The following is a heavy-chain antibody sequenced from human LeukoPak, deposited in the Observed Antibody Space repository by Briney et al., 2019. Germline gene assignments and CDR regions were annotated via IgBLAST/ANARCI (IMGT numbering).Heavy chain of an antibody. D-gene: IGHD5-18*01. Sequence: SQTLSLTCTVSGGSISSGSYYWSWIRQPAGKGLEWIGRIYTSGSTNYNPSLKSRVTISVDTSKNQFSLKLSSVTAADTAVYYCARSEYSYGADAFDIWGQGTMVTVSS. CDR2: IYTSGST. V-gene: IGHV4-61*02. J-gene: IGHJ3*02. CDR3: ARSEYSYGADAFDI. CDR1: GGSISSGSYY.